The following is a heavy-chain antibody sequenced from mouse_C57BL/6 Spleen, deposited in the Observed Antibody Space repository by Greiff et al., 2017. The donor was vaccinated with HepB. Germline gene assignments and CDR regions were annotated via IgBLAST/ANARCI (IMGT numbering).Heavy chain of an antibody. D-gene: IGHD1-1*01. CDR3: ARSFTTVVAYYAMDY. Sequence: EVKLQQSGPELVKPGASVKIPCKASGYTFTDYNMDWVKQSHGKSLEWIGDINPNNGGTIYNQKFKGKATLTVDKSSSTAYMELRSLTSEDTAVYYCARSFTTVVAYYAMDYWGQGTSVTVSS. J-gene: IGHJ4*01. CDR2: INPNNGGT. CDR1: GYTFTDYN. V-gene: IGHV1-18*01.